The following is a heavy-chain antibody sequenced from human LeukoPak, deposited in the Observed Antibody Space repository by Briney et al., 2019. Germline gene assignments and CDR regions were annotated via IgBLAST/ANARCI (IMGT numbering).Heavy chain of an antibody. V-gene: IGHV3-23*01. Sequence: GGSLRLSCAASGFTFSSYAMSWVRQAPGKGLEWVSAISGSGGSTYYADSVKGRFTISRDNSKNTLYLQMNSLRAEDTAVCYCAKDRGGVPIAAAQIFDYWGQGTLVTVSS. D-gene: IGHD6-13*01. J-gene: IGHJ4*02. CDR3: AKDRGGVPIAAAQIFDY. CDR1: GFTFSSYA. CDR2: ISGSGGST.